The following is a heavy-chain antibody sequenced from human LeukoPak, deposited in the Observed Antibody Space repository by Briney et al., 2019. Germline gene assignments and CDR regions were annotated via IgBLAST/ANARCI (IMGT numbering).Heavy chain of an antibody. D-gene: IGHD3-10*01. V-gene: IGHV3-23*01. J-gene: IGHJ5*02. Sequence: GGPLRLPCAASGFTFSSYAMSWVRQAPGKGLEWVSAISGSGGSTYYADSVKGRFTISRDNSKNTLYLQMNSLRAEDTAVYYCAKDSARLARGEFDPWGQGTLVTVSS. CDR3: AKDSARLARGEFDP. CDR1: GFTFSSYA. CDR2: ISGSGGST.